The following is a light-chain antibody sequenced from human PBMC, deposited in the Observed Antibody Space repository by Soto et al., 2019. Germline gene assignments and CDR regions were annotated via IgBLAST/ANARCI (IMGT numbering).Light chain of an antibody. CDR2: DAS. CDR1: QSISSW. J-gene: IGKJ1*01. V-gene: IGKV1-5*01. Sequence: DIQMTQSPSTLSASVGDRVTITCRASQSISSWLAWYQQKPGKAPKVLIFDASSLESGVPSRFSGSGSATEFTLTISSLQPDGFATYYCQQYSTYPRTFGQGTKVDIK. CDR3: QQYSTYPRT.